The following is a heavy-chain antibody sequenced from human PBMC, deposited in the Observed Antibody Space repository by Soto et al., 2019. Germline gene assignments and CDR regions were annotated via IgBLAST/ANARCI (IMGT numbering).Heavy chain of an antibody. D-gene: IGHD2-2*01. CDR1: GYTFTNYA. J-gene: IGHJ3*02. CDR3: ARAGYCSSTSCSNSFDI. Sequence: QVQFVQSGAELKKPGASVKVSCKASGYTFTNYAMHWVRQAPGQRLEWMGWINAGNGNTKYSQKFQGRVTITRDTSARTAYVELTSLRSDDTAVYYCARAGYCSSTSCSNSFDIWGQGTFVTVSS. CDR2: INAGNGNT. V-gene: IGHV1-3*01.